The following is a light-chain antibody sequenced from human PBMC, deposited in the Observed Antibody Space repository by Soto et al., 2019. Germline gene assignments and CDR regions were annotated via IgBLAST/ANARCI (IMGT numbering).Light chain of an antibody. CDR3: QQYGSSRT. CDR2: GAS. J-gene: IGKJ1*01. CDR1: QSVSSSY. Sequence: EIVLTQSPGTLSLSPGERATLSCRASQSVSSSYLAWYQQKPGQAPRLLIYGASSRATGSPDRFSGSGSGTDFTLTISRREPEDCAVYYCQQYGSSRTFGQGTKVEIK. V-gene: IGKV3-20*01.